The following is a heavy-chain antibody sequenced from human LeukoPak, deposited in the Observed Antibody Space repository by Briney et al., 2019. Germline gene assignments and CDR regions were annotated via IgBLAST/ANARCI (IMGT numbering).Heavy chain of an antibody. J-gene: IGHJ4*02. Sequence: PGGSLRLSCAASGFTFSSYWMSWVRQAPGKGLEWVANIKQDGSEKYYVDSVKGRFTISRDNAKNSLYLQMNSLRAEDTAVYNCARGFVVVVAATTLFDYWGQGTLVTVSS. CDR2: IKQDGSEK. V-gene: IGHV3-7*01. CDR1: GFTFSSYW. D-gene: IGHD2-15*01. CDR3: ARGFVVVVAATTLFDY.